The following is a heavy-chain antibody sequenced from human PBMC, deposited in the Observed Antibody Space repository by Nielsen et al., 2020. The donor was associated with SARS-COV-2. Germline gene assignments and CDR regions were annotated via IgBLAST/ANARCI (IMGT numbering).Heavy chain of an antibody. J-gene: IGHJ3*02. Sequence: GESLKISCSASGFTFSSYAMHWVRQAPGKGLEYVSAISSNGGSTYYADSVKGRFTISRDNAKNSLFLQMNRLRAEDTAVYYCARWGLGYCSGGSCSDAFDIWGQGTMVTVSS. CDR2: ISSNGGST. CDR3: ARWGLGYCSGGSCSDAFDI. V-gene: IGHV3-64*04. CDR1: GFTFSSYA. D-gene: IGHD2-15*01.